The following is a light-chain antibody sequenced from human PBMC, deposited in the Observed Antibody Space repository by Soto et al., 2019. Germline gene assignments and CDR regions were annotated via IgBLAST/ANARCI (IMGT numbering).Light chain of an antibody. J-gene: IGLJ3*02. V-gene: IGLV2-8*01. CDR1: SSDVGAHNY. CDR3: SSFAGSNEVV. CDR2: EVS. Sequence: QSALTQPPSASGSPGQSVTISCTGTSSDVGAHNYVSWYQQHPGKAPKVMIFEVSKRPSGVPDRFSGSKSGNTASLTVSGLQAEDEADYYCSSFAGSNEVVFGGGTKLTVL.